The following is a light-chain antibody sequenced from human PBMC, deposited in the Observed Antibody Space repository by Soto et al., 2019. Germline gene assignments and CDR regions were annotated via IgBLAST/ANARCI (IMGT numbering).Light chain of an antibody. CDR1: SSNIGRNT. CDR3: AAWDDSLNGVV. V-gene: IGLV1-44*01. CDR2: GND. Sequence: QLVLTQPPSASGTPGQRVTISCSGSSSNIGRNTVNWYQQLPGTAPKLLIYGNDQRPSGVPDRFSGSKSGTSVSLAISGLQSEDEADYHCAAWDDSLNGVVFGGGTKLTVL. J-gene: IGLJ2*01.